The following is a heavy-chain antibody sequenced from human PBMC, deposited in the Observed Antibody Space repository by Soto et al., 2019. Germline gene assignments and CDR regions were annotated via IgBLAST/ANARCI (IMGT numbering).Heavy chain of an antibody. CDR2: IYYSGST. Sequence: PPETLSLTCTVSGGSISSSSYYWGWIRQPPGKGLEWIGSIYYSGSTYYNPSLKSRVTISVDTSKNQFSLKLSSVTAADTAVYYCARIADILTGYYSHVDYWGQGTLVTVSS. J-gene: IGHJ4*02. CDR1: GGSISSSSYY. D-gene: IGHD3-9*01. V-gene: IGHV4-39*01. CDR3: ARIADILTGYYSHVDY.